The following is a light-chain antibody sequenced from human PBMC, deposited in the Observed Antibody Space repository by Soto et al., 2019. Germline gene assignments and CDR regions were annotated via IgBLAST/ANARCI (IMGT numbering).Light chain of an antibody. Sequence: DIVMTQSPDSLALALGATATITCKSSQRVVSAYKNRTPVAWYQQTPGQRPRLLIYWASVRASGVPDRFSVSGCGTGFTLTITNLQAEDVAVYYGQQFYSSPRTFGQGTKV. CDR2: WAS. V-gene: IGKV4-1*01. J-gene: IGKJ1*01. CDR3: QQFYSSPRT. CDR1: QRVVSAYKNRTP.